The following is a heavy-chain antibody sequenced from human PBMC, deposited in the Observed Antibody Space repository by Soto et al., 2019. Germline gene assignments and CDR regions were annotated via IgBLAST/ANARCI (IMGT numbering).Heavy chain of an antibody. CDR2: IYPGDSDT. J-gene: IGHJ6*02. Sequence: GXSLEICCKGSGDSFASYWIGWVRHMPGKGLEWMGIIYPGDSDTRYSPSFQGQVTISADKSISTAYLQWSSLKASDTAMYYCARHTYSSSWYASSYYYGMDVWGQGTTVTVSS. D-gene: IGHD6-13*01. CDR3: ARHTYSSSWYASSYYYGMDV. V-gene: IGHV5-51*01. CDR1: GDSFASYW.